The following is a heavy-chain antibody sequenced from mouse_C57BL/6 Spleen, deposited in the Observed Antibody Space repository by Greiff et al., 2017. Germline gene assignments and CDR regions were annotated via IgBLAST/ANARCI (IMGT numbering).Heavy chain of an antibody. D-gene: IGHD1-1*01. CDR3: ARNMYYGSSDYAMDY. CDR2: IWSGGSP. J-gene: IGHJ4*01. Sequence: VQLQQSGPGLVQPSQSLSITCTVSGFSLTSYGVHWVRQSPGKGLEWLGVIWSGGSPDYNAAFISRLSISKDNSKSQVFFKMNSLQADDTAIYYCARNMYYGSSDYAMDYWGQGTSVTVSS. CDR1: GFSLTSYG. V-gene: IGHV2-2*01.